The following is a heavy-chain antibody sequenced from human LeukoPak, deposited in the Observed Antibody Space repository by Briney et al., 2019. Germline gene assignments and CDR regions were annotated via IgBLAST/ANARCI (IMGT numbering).Heavy chain of an antibody. CDR3: ARAVYYYDSSGYYYYMDV. CDR2: ISSSGSTI. CDR1: GFTFSDYY. D-gene: IGHD3-22*01. V-gene: IGHV3-11*01. J-gene: IGHJ6*03. Sequence: GGSLRLSCAASGFTFSDYYMSWIRQAPGKGLEWVSYISSSGSTIYYADSVKGRFTISRDNAKNSLYLQMNSLRAEDTAVYYCARAVYYYDSSGYYYYMDVWGKGTTVTISS.